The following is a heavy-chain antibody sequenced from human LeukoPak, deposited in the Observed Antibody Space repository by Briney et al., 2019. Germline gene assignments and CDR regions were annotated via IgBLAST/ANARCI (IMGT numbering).Heavy chain of an antibody. D-gene: IGHD3-10*01. J-gene: IGHJ4*02. CDR1: GFTFSGCS. Sequence: GGSLRLSCAASGFTFSGCSMNWVRQAPGKGLEWVSSISSSSSYIYYADSVKGRFTISRDNAKNSLYLQMNSLRAEDTAVYYCARGKEEIRGVITYWGQGTLVTVSS. V-gene: IGHV3-21*01. CDR2: ISSSSSYI. CDR3: ARGKEEIRGVITY.